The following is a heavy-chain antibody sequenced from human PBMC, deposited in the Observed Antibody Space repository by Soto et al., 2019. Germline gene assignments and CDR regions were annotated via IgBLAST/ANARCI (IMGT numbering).Heavy chain of an antibody. Sequence: EVQLVESGGGLVQPGGSLRLSCAASGFTFSSYSMNWVRQAPGKGLEWVSYISSSSRTIYYADSVKGRFTISRDNAKNSQYLQKNSVSAEDTAVYYCARHGDYLRNYYYYYMDVGGKGTTVTVAS. D-gene: IGHD4-17*01. J-gene: IGHJ6*03. CDR1: GFTFSSYS. CDR2: ISSSSRTI. V-gene: IGHV3-48*01. CDR3: ARHGDYLRNYYYYYMDV.